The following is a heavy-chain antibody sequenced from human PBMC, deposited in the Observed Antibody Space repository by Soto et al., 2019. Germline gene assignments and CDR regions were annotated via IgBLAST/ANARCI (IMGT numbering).Heavy chain of an antibody. Sequence: XETLSLTCNVSGDFITTYYWNWIRQSPDKGLEWIGYIFYGGNTNYNPSLKGRGTISVDTSKNQFSLKLTSVTAADTAVYYCARSPQYSSGWNGGFDYWGQGTLVTVSS. CDR2: IFYGGNT. CDR1: GDFITTYY. CDR3: ARSPQYSSGWNGGFDY. V-gene: IGHV4-59*01. J-gene: IGHJ4*02. D-gene: IGHD6-19*01.